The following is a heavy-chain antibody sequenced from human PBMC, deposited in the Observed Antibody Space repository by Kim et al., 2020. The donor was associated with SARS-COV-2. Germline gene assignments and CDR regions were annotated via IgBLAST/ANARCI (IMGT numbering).Heavy chain of an antibody. J-gene: IGHJ3*02. CDR1: GGSISSYY. CDR3: ARLFTYSSGWYKGGDAFDI. D-gene: IGHD6-19*01. CDR2: IYYSGST. V-gene: IGHV4-59*08. Sequence: SETLSLTCTVSGGSISSYYWSWIRQPPGKGLEWIGYIYYSGSTNYNPSLKSRVTISVDTSKNQFSLKLSSVTAADTAVYYCARLFTYSSGWYKGGDAFDIWGQGTMVTVSS.